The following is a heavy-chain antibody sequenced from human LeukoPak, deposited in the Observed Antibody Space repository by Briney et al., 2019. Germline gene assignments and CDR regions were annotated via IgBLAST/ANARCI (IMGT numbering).Heavy chain of an antibody. CDR2: IYYSGST. Sequence: SETLSLTCTVSGGSISSYYWSWIRQPPGKGLEWIGYIYYSGSTNYNPSLKSRVTISVDTSKNQFSLKLSSVTAADTAVYYCAREGGRQQLYYYYYMDVWGKGTTVTVSS. V-gene: IGHV4-59*12. CDR1: GGSISSYY. CDR3: AREGGRQQLYYYYYMDV. J-gene: IGHJ6*03. D-gene: IGHD6-13*01.